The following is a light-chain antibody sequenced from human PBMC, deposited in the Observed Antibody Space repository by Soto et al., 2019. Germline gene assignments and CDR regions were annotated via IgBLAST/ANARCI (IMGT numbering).Light chain of an antibody. CDR1: QSVSSN. V-gene: IGKV3-15*01. CDR2: GAS. J-gene: IGKJ4*01. Sequence: EIVMTQSPATLSVSPGERPTLSCRASQSVSSNLAWYQQKPGQPPRLLIYGASTRATGIPARFSGSGSGTEFTLTISSLQSEDFAVYYCQQYNNWPLTFGGGNKVEIK. CDR3: QQYNNWPLT.